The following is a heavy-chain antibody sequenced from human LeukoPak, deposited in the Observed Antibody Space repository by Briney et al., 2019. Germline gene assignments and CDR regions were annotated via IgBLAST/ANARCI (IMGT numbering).Heavy chain of an antibody. V-gene: IGHV1-46*01. CDR2: INPSGGST. D-gene: IGHD2-2*01. CDR1: GYTFTSYY. Sequence: GASVKVSCKASGYTFTSYYMHWVRQAPGQGLEWMGIINPSGGSTSYAQKFQGRVTMTRDRSTSTVYMELSSLRSEDTAVYYCARAGLIVVVPAALDYWGQGTLVTVSS. J-gene: IGHJ4*02. CDR3: ARAGLIVVVPAALDY.